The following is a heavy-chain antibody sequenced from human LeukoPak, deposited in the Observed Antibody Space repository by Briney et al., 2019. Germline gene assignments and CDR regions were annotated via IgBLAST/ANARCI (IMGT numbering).Heavy chain of an antibody. CDR1: GGSISRYY. D-gene: IGHD2-2*01. CDR3: ARGKYQLDY. V-gene: IGHV4-59*08. J-gene: IGHJ4*02. CDR2: IYYSGST. Sequence: PSETLSLTCTVSGGSISRYYWSCTRQPPGKGLEWIGHIYYSGSTNHNPSLRSRVTISVDTSKNQFSLKLSSVTAADTAVYYCARGKYQLDYWGQGTLVTVSS.